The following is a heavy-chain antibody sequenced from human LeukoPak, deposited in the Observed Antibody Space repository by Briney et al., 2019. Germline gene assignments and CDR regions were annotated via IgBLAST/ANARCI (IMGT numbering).Heavy chain of an antibody. J-gene: IGHJ4*02. Sequence: GGSLRLSCAASVFPDRSNYMSCARQAPGKGLEWGSVIYSGGCTYYSDSGKGRFSLSRDNFKNTPDLQMNSLRAEDTAVYYCARDAPGYCDYADYWGQGTLVSV. CDR2: IYSGGCT. V-gene: IGHV3-66*02. CDR1: VFPDRSNY. CDR3: ARDAPGYCDYADY. D-gene: IGHD4-17*01.